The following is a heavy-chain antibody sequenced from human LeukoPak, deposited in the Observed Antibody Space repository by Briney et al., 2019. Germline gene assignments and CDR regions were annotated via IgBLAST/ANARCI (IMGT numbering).Heavy chain of an antibody. CDR3: ARVRGAGYMDV. CDR1: GYTFISYG. Sequence: GASVKVSCKASGYTFISYGINWVRQAPGQGLEWMAYISPHKDRSHYAQNFQGRVAMTTDTSTTTAYMELSSLRSDDTAIYYGARVRGAGYMDVWGNGTTVIISS. V-gene: IGHV1-18*04. D-gene: IGHD3-16*01. J-gene: IGHJ6*03. CDR2: ISPHKDRS.